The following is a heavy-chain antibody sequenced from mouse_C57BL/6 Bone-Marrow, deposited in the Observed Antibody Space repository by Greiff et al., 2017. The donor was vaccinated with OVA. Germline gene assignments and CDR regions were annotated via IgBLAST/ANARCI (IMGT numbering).Heavy chain of an antibody. V-gene: IGHV1-19*01. J-gene: IGHJ2*01. CDR2: INPYNGGT. D-gene: IGHD1-1*01. CDR3: ARGYYYGSSFYFDY. Sequence: VHLQQSGPVLVKPGASVKMSCKASGYTFTDYYMNWVKQSHGKSLEWIGVINPYNGGTSYNQKFKGKATLTVDKSSSTAYMELNSLTSEDSAVYYCARGYYYGSSFYFDYWGQGTTLTVSS. CDR1: GYTFTDYY.